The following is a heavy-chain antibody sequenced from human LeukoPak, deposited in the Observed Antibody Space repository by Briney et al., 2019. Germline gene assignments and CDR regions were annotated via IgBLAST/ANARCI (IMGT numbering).Heavy chain of an antibody. Sequence: AGGSLRLSCAVSGFTFSGFWMSWSRQAPGKGLEWVASINSDGSEGYYADVVKGRFTISRDNAKNSLNLQINSLRAEDTAVYYCARSSYSSSSSVWGQGTMVTVSS. CDR1: GFTFSGFW. CDR2: INSDGSEG. V-gene: IGHV3-7*03. J-gene: IGHJ3*01. D-gene: IGHD6-6*01. CDR3: ARSSYSSSSSV.